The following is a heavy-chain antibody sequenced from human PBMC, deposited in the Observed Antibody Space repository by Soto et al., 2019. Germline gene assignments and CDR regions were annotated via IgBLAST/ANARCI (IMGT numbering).Heavy chain of an antibody. V-gene: IGHV1-69*13. CDR2: IIPIFGTA. CDR3: ARDRGYYDSSGYHDKNHLDY. J-gene: IGHJ4*02. D-gene: IGHD3-22*01. CDR1: GGTFSSYA. Sequence: VASVKVSCKASGGTFSSYATSWVRQAPGQGLEWMGGIIPIFGTANYAQKFQGRVTITADESTSTAYMELSSLRSEDTAVYYCARDRGYYDSSGYHDKNHLDYWGQGTLVTVSS.